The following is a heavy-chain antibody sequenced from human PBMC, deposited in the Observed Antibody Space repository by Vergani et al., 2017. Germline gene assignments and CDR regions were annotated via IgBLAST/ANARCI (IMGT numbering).Heavy chain of an antibody. Sequence: QVQLVQSGAEVKKPGASVKVSCKASGYTFTGYYMHWVRQAPGQGLEWMGWINPNSGGTNYAQKFQGRVTMTRDTSISTAYMELSSLRSEDTAVYYCARAHIDPRRSSSFTYWGQGTLVTVSS. D-gene: IGHD6-13*01. CDR3: ARAHIDPRRSSSFTY. V-gene: IGHV1-2*02. CDR1: GYTFTGYY. CDR2: INPNSGGT. J-gene: IGHJ4*02.